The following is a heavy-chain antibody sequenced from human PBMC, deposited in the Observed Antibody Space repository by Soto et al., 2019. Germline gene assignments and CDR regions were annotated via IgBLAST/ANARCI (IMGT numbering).Heavy chain of an antibody. V-gene: IGHV1-18*04. CDR2: ISAYNGNT. CDR3: ATGHNWKKLKFLIDYYYYGMDV. Sequence: ASVKVSCKASGYTFTSYGISWVRQAPGQGLEWMGWISAYNGNTNYAQKLQVRVTMTTDTSTSTAYMELRSLRSDDTAVYYCATGHNWKKLKFLIDYYYYGMDVWGQGTTVTVSS. CDR1: GYTFTSYG. J-gene: IGHJ6*02. D-gene: IGHD1-20*01.